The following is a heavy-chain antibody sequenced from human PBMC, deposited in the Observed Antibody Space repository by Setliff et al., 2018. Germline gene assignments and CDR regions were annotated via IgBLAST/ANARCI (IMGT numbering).Heavy chain of an antibody. CDR1: GGSISSHY. J-gene: IGHJ6*03. D-gene: IGHD3-3*01. Sequence: SETLSLTCTVSGGSISSHYWTWIRQPAGKGLEWIGRLYTSGDTNYNPSLKSRVTISLDTSKNQFSLDLSSVTAADTAVYYCARVSGFLYIDVWGNGTTVTVSS. CDR2: LYTSGDT. CDR3: ARVSGFLYIDV. V-gene: IGHV4-4*07.